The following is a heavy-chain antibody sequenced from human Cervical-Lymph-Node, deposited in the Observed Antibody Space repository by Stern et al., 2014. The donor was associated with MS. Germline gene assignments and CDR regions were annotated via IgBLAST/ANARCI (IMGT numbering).Heavy chain of an antibody. CDR2: IITILGIA. CDR3: ASYGSSGYYYMDY. V-gene: IGHV1-69*02. J-gene: IGHJ4*02. Sequence: QVQLVQSGAEVKKPGSSVKVSCKASGGTFSSYTISWVRQAPGQGLEWVGRIITILGIANYAQKFQGRVTITADKSTSTAYMELSSLRSEDTAVYYCASYGSSGYYYMDYWGQGTLVTVSS. CDR1: GGTFSSYT. D-gene: IGHD3-22*01.